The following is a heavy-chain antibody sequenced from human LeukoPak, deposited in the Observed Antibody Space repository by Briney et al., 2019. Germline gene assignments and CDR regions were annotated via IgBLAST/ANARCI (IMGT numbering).Heavy chain of an antibody. D-gene: IGHD6-19*01. Sequence: GGSLRLSCAASGFTFSYFWMSWVRQAPGKGLEWVANINPDGSEKNYVDFVEGRFTISRDSAKHSLYLQMDSLRAEDTAIYYCARCSGWAFKNWGQGNLVTVSS. V-gene: IGHV3-7*01. J-gene: IGHJ4*02. CDR2: INPDGSEK. CDR3: ARCSGWAFKN. CDR1: GFTFSYFW.